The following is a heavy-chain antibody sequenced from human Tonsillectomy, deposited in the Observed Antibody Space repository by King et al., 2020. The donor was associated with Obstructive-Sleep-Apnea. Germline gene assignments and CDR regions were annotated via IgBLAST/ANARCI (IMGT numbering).Heavy chain of an antibody. J-gene: IGHJ4*01. V-gene: IGHV3-11*01. CDR1: GFTFSDYY. CDR2: ISSSGSTI. D-gene: IGHD3-22*01. Sequence: VQLVESGGGLVKPGGSLRLSCAASGFTFSDYYMSWIRQAPGKGLEWVSYISSSGSTIYYADSVKGRFTFSRDNAKNSLYLQMNSLRAEDTAVYYCARAPYYYDSSGYYCGALAPCHFDYWGHGTLVTVSS. CDR3: ARAPYYYDSSGYYCGALAPCHFDY.